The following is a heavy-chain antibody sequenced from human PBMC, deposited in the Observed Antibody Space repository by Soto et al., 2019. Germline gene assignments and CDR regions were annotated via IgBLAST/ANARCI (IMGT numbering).Heavy chain of an antibody. Sequence: PGESLKISCKGSGYSFTSYWIGWVRQMPGKGLEWMGIIYPGDSDTRYSPSFQGQVTISADKSIITAYLQWSSLKASDTAMYYCARSLRYFDWLLSHRDTYYYYGMDVWGQGTTVTVS. J-gene: IGHJ6*02. D-gene: IGHD3-9*01. V-gene: IGHV5-51*01. CDR2: IYPGDSDT. CDR1: GYSFTSYW. CDR3: ARSLRYFDWLLSHRDTYYYYGMDV.